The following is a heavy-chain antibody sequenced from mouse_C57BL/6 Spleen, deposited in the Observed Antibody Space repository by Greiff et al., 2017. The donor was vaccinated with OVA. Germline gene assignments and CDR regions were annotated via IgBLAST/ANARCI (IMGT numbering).Heavy chain of an antibody. CDR1: GYAFSSSW. Sequence: VQLVESGPELVKPGASVKISCKASGYAFSSSWMNWVKQRPGKGLEWIGRIYPGDGDTNYNGKFKGKATLTADKSSSTAYMQLSSLTSEDSAVYFCARSQSYAMDYWGQGTSVTVSS. V-gene: IGHV1-82*01. J-gene: IGHJ4*01. CDR2: IYPGDGDT. CDR3: ARSQSYAMDY.